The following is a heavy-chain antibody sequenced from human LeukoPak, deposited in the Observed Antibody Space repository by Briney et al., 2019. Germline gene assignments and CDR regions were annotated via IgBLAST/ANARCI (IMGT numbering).Heavy chain of an antibody. CDR1: GFTFSTEA. D-gene: IGHD6-19*01. J-gene: IGHJ4*02. Sequence: GGSLRLSCVPSGFTFSTEAMTWVRQAPGKGREEGSTIGDSGTTTYYADSVKGRFTISRDNSKNTVYLQMNSLRAEDTALYYCAKGLGFLPQFDYWGQGTLVAVSS. V-gene: IGHV3-23*01. CDR3: AKGLGFLPQFDY. CDR2: IGDSGTTT.